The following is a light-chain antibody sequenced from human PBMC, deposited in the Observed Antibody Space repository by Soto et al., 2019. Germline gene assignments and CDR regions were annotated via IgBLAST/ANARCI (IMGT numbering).Light chain of an antibody. V-gene: IGLV1-40*01. CDR2: GNS. CDR1: SSHIGAGYD. J-gene: IGLJ1*01. Sequence: QSVLTQPPSVSGAPGQRVTISCTGSSSHIGAGYDVHWYQQLPGTAPKLLIYGNSNRPSGVPDRFSGSKSGTSASLAITGLQAEDEADYYCQSYDSSLRVFGTGTKVTVL. CDR3: QSYDSSLRV.